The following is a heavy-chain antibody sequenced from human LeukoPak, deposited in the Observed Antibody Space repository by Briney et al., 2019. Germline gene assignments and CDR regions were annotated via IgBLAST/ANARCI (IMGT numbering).Heavy chain of an antibody. CDR2: IIPIFGTA. D-gene: IGHD6-13*01. J-gene: IGHJ5*02. CDR1: GGTFSSYV. CDR3: ARNRGIAAGSWFDP. Sequence: SVNVSCKASGGTFSSYVISWARQAPGQGLEWMGGIIPIFGTANYAQKFQGRVTITADESTSTAYMELSSLRSEDTAVYYCARNRGIAAGSWFDPWGQGTLVTVSS. V-gene: IGHV1-69*13.